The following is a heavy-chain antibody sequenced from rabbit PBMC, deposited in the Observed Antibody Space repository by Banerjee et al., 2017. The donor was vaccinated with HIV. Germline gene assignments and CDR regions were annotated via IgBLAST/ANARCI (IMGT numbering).Heavy chain of an antibody. CDR3: ARGWITMTMNL. J-gene: IGHJ4*01. D-gene: IGHD2-1*01. CDR2: IYTSSGST. Sequence: QEQLVESGGDLVKPEGSLTLTCTASGFSFSNKYVMCWVRQAPGKGLELIACIYTSSGSTYYASWAKGRFTISKTSSTTVSLQVTSLTAADTATYFCARGWITMTMNLWGPGTLVTVS. V-gene: IGHV1S45*01. CDR1: GFSFSNKYV.